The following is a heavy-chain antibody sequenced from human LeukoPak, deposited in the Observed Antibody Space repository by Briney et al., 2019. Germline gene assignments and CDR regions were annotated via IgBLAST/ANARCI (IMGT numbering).Heavy chain of an antibody. D-gene: IGHD3-10*01. V-gene: IGHV3-21*01. J-gene: IGHJ4*02. CDR1: GFTFSSYS. CDR3: ARGWYYGPYYFDY. Sequence: PGGSLRLSCAASGFTFSSYSMNWVRQAPGKGLEWVSSISSSSSYIYYADSVKGRFTISRDNAKNSLYLQMNSLRAEDTAVYYCARGWYYGPYYFDYWGQGTLVTVSS. CDR2: ISSSSSYI.